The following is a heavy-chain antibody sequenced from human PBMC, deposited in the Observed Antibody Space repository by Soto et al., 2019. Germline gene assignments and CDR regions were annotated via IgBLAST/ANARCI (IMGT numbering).Heavy chain of an antibody. D-gene: IGHD3-10*01. CDR3: AREGSGSYYKGLYYYYYYMDV. Sequence: GGSLRLSCAASGFTFSSYSMNWVRQAPGKGLEWVSYISSSSSSTIYYANSVKGRFTISRDNAKNSLYLQMNSLRAEDTAVYYCAREGSGSYYKGLYYYYYYMDVWGKGTTVTVSS. J-gene: IGHJ6*03. CDR2: ISSSSSSTI. CDR1: GFTFSSYS. V-gene: IGHV3-48*01.